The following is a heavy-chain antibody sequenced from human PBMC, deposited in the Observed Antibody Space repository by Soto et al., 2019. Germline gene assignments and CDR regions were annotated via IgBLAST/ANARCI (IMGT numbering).Heavy chain of an antibody. CDR2: INTTGNT. CDR1: GDSISSHY. CDR3: ARDSRGSSPWYFDL. J-gene: IGHJ2*01. Sequence: QVQLQESGPGLVTPSETLSLTCTVSGDSISSHYWSWIRQPAGKGLEWMGRINTTGNTAHNPSLKSRITMSIDTSKNQMSLQLTSVTAADTAAYYCARDSRGSSPWYFDLWGRGTLVTVSS. V-gene: IGHV4-4*07. D-gene: IGHD3-22*01.